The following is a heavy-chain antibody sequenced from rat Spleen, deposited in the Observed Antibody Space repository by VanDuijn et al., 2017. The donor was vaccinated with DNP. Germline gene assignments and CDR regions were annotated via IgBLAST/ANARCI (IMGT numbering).Heavy chain of an antibody. CDR1: GFTFSDYS. J-gene: IGHJ2*01. CDR2: IFTSGNRA. Sequence: EVQLVESGGGLVQPGRSLKLSCEASGFTFSDYSMAWVRQAPKKGLEWVATIFTSGNRAFYTDSVEGRFTISRDNAKSRLYLQMNSLKSEDTATYYCAGQGANLPFDYWGQGVVVTVSS. D-gene: IGHD5-1*01. V-gene: IGHV5-7*01. CDR3: AGQGANLPFDY.